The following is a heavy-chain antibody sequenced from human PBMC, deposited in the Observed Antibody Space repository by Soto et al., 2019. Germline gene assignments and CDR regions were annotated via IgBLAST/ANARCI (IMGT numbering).Heavy chain of an antibody. CDR3: ARVYFDWLLTPDYYYGMDV. Sequence: GGSLRLSCAASGFTFSSYAMSWVRQAPGKGLVWVSRINSDGSSTSYADSVKGRFTISRDNAKNTLYLQMNSLRAEDTAVYYCARVYFDWLLTPDYYYGMDVWGQGTTVTVSS. CDR2: INSDGSST. J-gene: IGHJ6*02. CDR1: GFTFSSYA. D-gene: IGHD3-9*01. V-gene: IGHV3-74*01.